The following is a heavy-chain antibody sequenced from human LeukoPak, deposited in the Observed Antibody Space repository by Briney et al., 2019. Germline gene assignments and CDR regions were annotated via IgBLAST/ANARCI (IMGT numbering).Heavy chain of an antibody. CDR1: GFAFSSYN. D-gene: IGHD6-6*01. V-gene: IGHV3-48*04. CDR2: ISSSGSTI. J-gene: IGHJ4*02. Sequence: GGSLRLSCAASGFAFSSYNMNWVRQAPGKGLEWVSYISSSGSTIYYADSVKGRFTISRDNAKNSLYLQMNSLKTEDTAVYYCARWKIAARPYFDYWGQGTLVTVSS. CDR3: ARWKIAARPYFDY.